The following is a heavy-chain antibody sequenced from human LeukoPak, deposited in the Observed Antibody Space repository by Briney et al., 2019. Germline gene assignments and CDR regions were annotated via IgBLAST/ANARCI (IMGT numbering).Heavy chain of an antibody. Sequence: ASVKVSCKASGYTFTGYYIQWVRQAPGQGLEWMGWINPNSGGTNYAQRFQGRVTMTRDTSISTAYMELSRLRSDDTAVYYCAADNSGWYGGSWFDPWGQGTLVTVSS. CDR2: INPNSGGT. CDR1: GYTFTGYY. CDR3: AADNSGWYGGSWFDP. V-gene: IGHV1-2*02. J-gene: IGHJ5*02. D-gene: IGHD6-19*01.